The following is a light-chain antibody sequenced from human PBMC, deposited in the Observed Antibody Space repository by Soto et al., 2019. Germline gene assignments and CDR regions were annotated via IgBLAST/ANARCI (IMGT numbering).Light chain of an antibody. V-gene: IGKV3-20*01. Sequence: EIVLTQSPATLSLSLGERATLSCRAIQSVSSSYLAWYQQKPGQAPRLLIYGASSRATGIPDRFSGSGSGTDFTLTISRLEPEDFAVYYCQQYGGSPITFGLGTRLEIK. CDR1: QSVSSSY. J-gene: IGKJ5*01. CDR3: QQYGGSPIT. CDR2: GAS.